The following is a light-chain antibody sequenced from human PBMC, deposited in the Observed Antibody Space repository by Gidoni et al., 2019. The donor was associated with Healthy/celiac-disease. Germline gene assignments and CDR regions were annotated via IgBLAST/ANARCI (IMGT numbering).Light chain of an antibody. V-gene: IGKV1-39*01. CDR3: QQSYSTLRYT. Sequence: DIQMTQSPSSLSASVGDRVTITCRASQSISSYLNWYQQKPGKAPKLLIYAASSLSSGVPSRFSGSGSGTDFTLPISSLQPEDFATYYCQQSYSTLRYTFGQGTKLEIK. J-gene: IGKJ2*01. CDR2: AAS. CDR1: QSISSY.